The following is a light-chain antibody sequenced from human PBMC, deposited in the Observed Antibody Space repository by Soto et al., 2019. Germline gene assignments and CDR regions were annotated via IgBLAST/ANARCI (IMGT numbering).Light chain of an antibody. Sequence: SPDTLSMTPGERASLSCRASQSVSSSYLAWYQQKPGQAPRLLIYGASSRATGIPDRFSGSGSGTDFTLTISRLEPEDFAVYYCQQYGSSPPITFDQGTRLEIK. CDR2: GAS. V-gene: IGKV3-20*01. CDR1: QSVSSSY. J-gene: IGKJ5*01. CDR3: QQYGSSPPIT.